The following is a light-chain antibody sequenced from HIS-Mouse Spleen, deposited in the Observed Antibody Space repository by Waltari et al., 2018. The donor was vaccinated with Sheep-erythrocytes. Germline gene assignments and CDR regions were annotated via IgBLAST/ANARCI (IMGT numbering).Light chain of an antibody. CDR2: KAS. J-gene: IGKJ2*01. Sequence: DIQMTQSPSTLSASVGDRGTITSRASQSISSWLAWYQQKPGKAPKLLIYKASSLESGVPSRFSGSGSETEFTLTISSLQPDDFATYYCQQYNSYSYTFGQGTKLEIK. CDR1: QSISSW. V-gene: IGKV1-5*03. CDR3: QQYNSYSYT.